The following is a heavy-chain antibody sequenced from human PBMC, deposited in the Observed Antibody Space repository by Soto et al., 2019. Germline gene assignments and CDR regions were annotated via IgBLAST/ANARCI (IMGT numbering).Heavy chain of an antibody. V-gene: IGHV1-69*02. Sequence: QVQLVQSGAEVKKPGSSVKVSCKASGGTFSSYTISWVRQAPGQGLEWMGRIIPILGIANYAQKFQGRVTITADKSTSTADMELSSLRSEDTAVYYCARCSSTSCYNGMDVWGQGTTVTVSS. D-gene: IGHD2-2*02. CDR2: IIPILGIA. CDR1: GGTFSSYT. J-gene: IGHJ6*02. CDR3: ARCSSTSCYNGMDV.